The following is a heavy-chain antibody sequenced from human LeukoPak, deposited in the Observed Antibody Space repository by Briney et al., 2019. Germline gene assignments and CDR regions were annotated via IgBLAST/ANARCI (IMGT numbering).Heavy chain of an antibody. Sequence: SETLSLTCTVSGGSISSYYWSWIRQPPGKGLEWIGYIYYSGSTNYNPSLKSRVTISVDTCKNQFSLKLSSVTAADTAVYYCARVKAAGIGYWGQGTLVTVFS. J-gene: IGHJ4*02. CDR3: ARVKAAGIGY. D-gene: IGHD6-13*01. V-gene: IGHV4-59*12. CDR2: IYYSGST. CDR1: GGSISSYY.